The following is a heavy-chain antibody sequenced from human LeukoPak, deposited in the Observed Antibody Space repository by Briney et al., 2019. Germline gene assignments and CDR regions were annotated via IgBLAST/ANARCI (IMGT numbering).Heavy chain of an antibody. Sequence: SETLSLTCTVSGGSISSYYWSWIRQLPGKGLEWIGYIYTSGSTNYNPSLKSRVTISVDTSKNQFSLKLGSVTAADTAVYYCARHQPGYNWFDPWGQGTLVTVSS. CDR2: IYTSGST. CDR1: GGSISSYY. V-gene: IGHV4-4*09. J-gene: IGHJ5*02. CDR3: ARHQPGYNWFDP.